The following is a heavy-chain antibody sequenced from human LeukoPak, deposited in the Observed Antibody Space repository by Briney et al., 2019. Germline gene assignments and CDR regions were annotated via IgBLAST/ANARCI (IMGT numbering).Heavy chain of an antibody. CDR1: GGTFSSYA. J-gene: IGHJ5*02. CDR3: ARGAGTMGRDWFDP. D-gene: IGHD3-10*01. V-gene: IGHV1-69*13. Sequence: SVKVSCKASGGTFSSYAISWVRQAPGQGLEWMGGIIPIFGTANYAQKFQGRVTITADGSTSTAYMELSSLRSEDTAVYYCARGAGTMGRDWFDPWGQGTLVTVSS. CDR2: IIPIFGTA.